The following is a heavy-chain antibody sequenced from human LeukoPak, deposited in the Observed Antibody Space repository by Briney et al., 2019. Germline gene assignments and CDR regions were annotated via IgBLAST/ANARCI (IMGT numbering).Heavy chain of an antibody. V-gene: IGHV4-39*01. Sequence: SETLSLTCTVSGASISSGPYYWGWIRQPPGKGLEWIGTIYYSGSTYYNPSLKSRVTISVDTSKNQFSLKLSSVTAADTAVYYCARHRALTPDYWGQGTLVTVSS. CDR2: IYYSGST. CDR1: GASISSGPYY. CDR3: ARHRALTPDY. J-gene: IGHJ4*02.